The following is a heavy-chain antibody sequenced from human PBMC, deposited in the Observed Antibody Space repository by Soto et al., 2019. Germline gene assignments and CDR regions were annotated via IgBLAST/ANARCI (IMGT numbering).Heavy chain of an antibody. Sequence: VGSLRLSCAASGFTFSSYEMNWVRQAPGKGLEWVSYISSSGSTIYYADSVKGRFTISRDNAKNSLYLQMNSLRAEDTAVYYCALPYYYDTVDVWGQGTTVTVSS. J-gene: IGHJ6*02. CDR1: GFTFSSYE. D-gene: IGHD3-22*01. CDR3: ALPYYYDTVDV. CDR2: ISSSGSTI. V-gene: IGHV3-48*03.